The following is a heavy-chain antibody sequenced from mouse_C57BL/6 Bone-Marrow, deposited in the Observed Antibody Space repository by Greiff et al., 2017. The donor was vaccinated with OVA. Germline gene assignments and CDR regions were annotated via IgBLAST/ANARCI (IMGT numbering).Heavy chain of an antibody. D-gene: IGHD1-1*02. Sequence: EVKLQESGGGLVKPGGSLKLSCAASGFTFSSYAMSWVRQTPEKRLEWVATISDGGSYTYYPDNVKGRFTISRDNAKNNLYLQMSHLKSEDTAMYYCARDYGKKKDFDCWGQGTTLTVSS. CDR3: ARDYGKKKDFDC. J-gene: IGHJ2*01. V-gene: IGHV5-4*03. CDR2: ISDGGSYT. CDR1: GFTFSSYA.